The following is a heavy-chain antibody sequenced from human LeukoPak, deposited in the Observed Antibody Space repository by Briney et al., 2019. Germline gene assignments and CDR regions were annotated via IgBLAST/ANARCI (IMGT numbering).Heavy chain of an antibody. Sequence: ASVKVSCKASGYTFTRYYMHWVRQAPGQGLEWMGIINPSGGSARYAQKFQGRVTMTRDTSTSTVYMEVSSLRSEDTAVYYCAAGWYGSGSPKGDYWGQGTLVTVSS. V-gene: IGHV1-46*01. CDR3: AAGWYGSGSPKGDY. CDR2: INPSGGSA. CDR1: GYTFTRYY. J-gene: IGHJ4*02. D-gene: IGHD3-10*01.